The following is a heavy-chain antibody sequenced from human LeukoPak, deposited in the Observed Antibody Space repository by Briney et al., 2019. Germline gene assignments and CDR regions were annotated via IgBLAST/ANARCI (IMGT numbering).Heavy chain of an antibody. V-gene: IGHV4-59*01. CDR1: GGPISSYY. CDR3: ASTNYHPSLKSRVTISVDTSKNQFSLKLSSVTAADTAMYHCARVSRNYYDSSGYYYVDY. J-gene: IGHJ4*02. Sequence: PSETLSLTCTVSGGPISSYYLNWTRQPPAHGLDHTGYIYYSGSTNHNFSLKSQYTISVNTSKNQHSQQPSHDTPPDPPIYYSASTNYHPSLKSRVTISVDTSKNQFSLKLSSVTAADTAMYHCARVSRNYYDSSGYYYVDYWGQGTLVTVSS. CDR2: IYYSGST. D-gene: IGHD2-21*02.